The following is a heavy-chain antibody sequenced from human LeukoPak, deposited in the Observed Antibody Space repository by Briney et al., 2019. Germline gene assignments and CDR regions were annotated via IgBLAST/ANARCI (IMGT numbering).Heavy chain of an antibody. CDR3: ARALYYYYGMDV. D-gene: IGHD3-16*02. J-gene: IGHJ6*02. CDR1: GGSISSYY. V-gene: IGHV4-59*01. Sequence: SETLSLTCTVSGGSISSYYWSWIRQPPGKGLEWIGYIYYSGSTNYNPSLESRVTISVDTSENQFSLKLTSVTAADTAVYYCARALYYYYGMDVWGLGTTVTVSS. CDR2: IYYSGST.